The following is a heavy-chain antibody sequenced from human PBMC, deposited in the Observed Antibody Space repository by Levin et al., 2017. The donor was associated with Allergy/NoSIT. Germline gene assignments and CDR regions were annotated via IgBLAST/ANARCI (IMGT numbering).Heavy chain of an antibody. J-gene: IGHJ4*01. V-gene: IGHV2-5*02. D-gene: IGHD1-1*01. CDR1: GLSLNARGVG. CDR3: AHEHTNEGDGHDGPFDD. CDR2: IYWDDDL. Sequence: SGPTLVKPTQTLTLTCAVSGLSLNARGVGVGWIRQPPGKALEWLALIYWDDDLRYSPSLRNRLTITKATSKNQVVLIMTNMDRVDTATYYCAHEHTNEGDGHDGPFDDWGQGTQVTVSS.